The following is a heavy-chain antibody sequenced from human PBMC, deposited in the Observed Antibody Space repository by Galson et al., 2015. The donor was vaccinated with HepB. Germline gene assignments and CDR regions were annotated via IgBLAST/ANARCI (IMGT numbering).Heavy chain of an antibody. J-gene: IGHJ6*02. V-gene: IGHV6-1*01. CDR3: ARDDGSGWHTGLKYYGMDV. Sequence: CAISGDSVSSNSAAWNWIRQSPSRGLEWLGRTYYRSKWYNDYAVSVKSQITINPDTSKNQFSLQLNSVTPEDTAVYYCARDDGSGWHTGLKYYGMDVWGQGTTVTVSS. CDR1: GDSVSSNSAA. CDR2: TYYRSKWYN. D-gene: IGHD3-22*01.